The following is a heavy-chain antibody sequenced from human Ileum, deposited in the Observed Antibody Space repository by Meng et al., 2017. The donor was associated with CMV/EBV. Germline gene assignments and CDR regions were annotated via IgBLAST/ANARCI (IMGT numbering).Heavy chain of an antibody. V-gene: IGHV1-2*06. J-gene: IGHJ4*02. CDR1: GYMFSGCY. D-gene: IGHD6-19*01. CDR2: SDPKSGGI. CDR3: QRGRSGEPTDY. Sequence: YGKTSGYMFSGCYMYWVRQAPGQSLEYLGRSDPKSGGIDYTQNFQGRLTMSMDTSINTVYMDLSSLRSDDTAVYYCQRGRSGEPTDYWGQGTLVTVSS.